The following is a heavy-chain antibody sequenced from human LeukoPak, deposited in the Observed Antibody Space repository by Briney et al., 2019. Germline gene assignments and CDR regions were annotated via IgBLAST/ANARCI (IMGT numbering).Heavy chain of an antibody. CDR1: GFSLSTSGVG. CDR3: AHRRHSSSWYKGNYFDY. Sequence: SGPTLVNPTQTLTLTCTFSGFSLSTSGVGVGWIRQPPGKALEWLALIYWNDDKRYSPSLKSRLTITKDTSKNQVVLTMTNMDPVDTATYYCAHRRHSSSWYKGNYFDYWGQGTLVTVSS. J-gene: IGHJ4*02. V-gene: IGHV2-5*01. D-gene: IGHD6-13*01. CDR2: IYWNDDK.